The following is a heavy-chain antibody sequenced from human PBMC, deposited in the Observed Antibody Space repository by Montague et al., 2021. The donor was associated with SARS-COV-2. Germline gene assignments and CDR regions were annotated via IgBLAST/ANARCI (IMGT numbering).Heavy chain of an antibody. CDR3: ARIVSFYYGMDV. D-gene: IGHD3-16*02. CDR1: GFTFSSYG. Sequence: SLRLSCAASGFTFSSYGMHWVRQAPGKGLEWVAVIWHDGSNKYYADSVKGRFTISRDNSKNTLYLQMNSLRAEDTAVYYCARIVSFYYGMDVWGQGTTVTVSS. J-gene: IGHJ6*02. V-gene: IGHV3-33*01. CDR2: IWHDGSNK.